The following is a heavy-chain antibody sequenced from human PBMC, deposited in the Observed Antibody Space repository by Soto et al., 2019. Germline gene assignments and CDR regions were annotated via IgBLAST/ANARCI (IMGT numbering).Heavy chain of an antibody. Sequence: VQLVESGGGVVQPGRSLRLSCAASGFTFSDYAMHWVRQAPGKGLEWVAVVSHDGRNTHYADSVKGRFTISRDSSKNTVSLEMTSLRAEDTAVYYCPIVGRQWLVTSDFNYWGQGALVSVSS. CDR3: PIVGRQWLVTSDFNY. J-gene: IGHJ4*02. D-gene: IGHD6-19*01. CDR2: VSHDGRNT. CDR1: GFTFSDYA. V-gene: IGHV3-30*03.